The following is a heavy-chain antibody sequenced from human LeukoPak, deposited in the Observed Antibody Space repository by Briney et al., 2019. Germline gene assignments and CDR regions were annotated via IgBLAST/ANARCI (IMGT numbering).Heavy chain of an antibody. CDR1: GFTFSNNW. D-gene: IGHD3-22*01. J-gene: IGHJ4*02. CDR2: IKQDGSDK. V-gene: IGHV3-7*01. CDR3: AREDDYYDSSGPAGY. Sequence: GGSLRLSCAASGFTFSNNWMSWVRQAPGKGLEWVANIKQDGSDKYYADSVKGRFTISRDNAKNSLYLQMNSLRAEDTAVYYCAREDDYYDSSGPAGYWGQGTLVTVSS.